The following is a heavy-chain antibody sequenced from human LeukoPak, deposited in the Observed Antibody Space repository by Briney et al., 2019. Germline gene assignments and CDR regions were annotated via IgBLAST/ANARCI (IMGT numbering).Heavy chain of an antibody. CDR3: AKVQTYYDFWSGYYRGVYFDY. CDR1: GFTFSNYA. D-gene: IGHD3-3*01. J-gene: IGHJ4*02. V-gene: IGHV3-23*01. Sequence: GGSLRLSCAASGFTFSNYAMSWVRQAPGQRLEWVSAIGGGGGDTYYADSVKGRFTISRDNSKNTLYLQMNSLRAEDTAVYYCAKVQTYYDFWSGYYRGVYFDYWGQGTLVTVSS. CDR2: IGGGGGDT.